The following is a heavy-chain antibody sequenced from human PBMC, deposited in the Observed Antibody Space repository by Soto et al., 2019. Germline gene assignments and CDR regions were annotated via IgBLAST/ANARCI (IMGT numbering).Heavy chain of an antibody. CDR1: GFTLSGYA. J-gene: IGHJ6*03. Sequence: GGSLRVSCAASGFTLSGYAMDWVRQAPGKGLEYVSGISSSGVGTYYANSVQGRFTISRDNSKNTVYLQMGSLRPEDMAVYYCARRARPDFYYMDVWGKGTTVTVSS. CDR3: ARRARPDFYYMDV. V-gene: IGHV3-64*01. D-gene: IGHD6-6*01. CDR2: ISSSGVGT.